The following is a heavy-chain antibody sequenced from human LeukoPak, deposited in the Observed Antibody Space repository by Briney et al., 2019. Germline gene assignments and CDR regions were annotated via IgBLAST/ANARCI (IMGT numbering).Heavy chain of an antibody. Sequence: PGRSPRLSCAASGFTFSSYGMHWVRQAPGKGPEWVAVIWYDGSNKYYADSVKGRFTISRDNSKNTLYLQMNSLRAEDTAVYYCARAQYYYDSSGYYYDYYYYGMDVWGQGTTVTVSS. V-gene: IGHV3-33*01. CDR1: GFTFSSYG. CDR2: IWYDGSNK. J-gene: IGHJ6*02. D-gene: IGHD3-22*01. CDR3: ARAQYYYDSSGYYYDYYYYGMDV.